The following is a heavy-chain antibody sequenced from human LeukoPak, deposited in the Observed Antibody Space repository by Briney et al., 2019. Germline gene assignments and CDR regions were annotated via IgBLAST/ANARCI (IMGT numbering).Heavy chain of an antibody. Sequence: GGSLRLSCATSGFTFSNYWMTWVRQAPGKGLEWVANIKPNGGEEYYVDSVKGRFTISRDNAKNALYLQMNSLTAEDTAVHYCASQPSAVAGNYWGHGTLVTVSS. V-gene: IGHV3-7*02. J-gene: IGHJ4*01. CDR1: GFTFSNYW. D-gene: IGHD6-19*01. CDR3: ASQPSAVAGNY. CDR2: IKPNGGEE.